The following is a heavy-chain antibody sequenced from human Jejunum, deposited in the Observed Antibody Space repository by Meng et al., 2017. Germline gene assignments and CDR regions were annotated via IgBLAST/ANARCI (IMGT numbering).Heavy chain of an antibody. J-gene: IGHJ4*02. D-gene: IGHD1-26*01. CDR2: GRARTKGYTT. CDR1: GFTLSDHY. CDR3: ARYGVGDSGKFDY. V-gene: IGHV3-72*01. Sequence: GGSLRPSCAASGFTLSDHYMDWVRQAPGKGLEWVGRGRARTKGYTTDYAASVKGRFTISRDDSKNSLYLQMDSLKTEDTAVYYCARYGVGDSGKFDYWGQGTLVTVSS.